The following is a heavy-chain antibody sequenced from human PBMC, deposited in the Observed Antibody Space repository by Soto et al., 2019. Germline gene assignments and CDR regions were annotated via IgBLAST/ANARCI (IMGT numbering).Heavy chain of an antibody. CDR2: TYYRSRWDD. J-gene: IGHJ5*01. V-gene: IGHV6-1*01. CDR3: ARLIGNRWLDS. Sequence: LSQTLSLTCAISGDSVSTNSSTWDWIRQSPSRGLEWLGRTYYRSRWDDDYAASVKGRININPDTSNSQVSLHLDSVTPDDTALHYCARLIGNRWLDSWGQGTQVTVSS. CDR1: GDSVSTNSST. D-gene: IGHD2-8*01.